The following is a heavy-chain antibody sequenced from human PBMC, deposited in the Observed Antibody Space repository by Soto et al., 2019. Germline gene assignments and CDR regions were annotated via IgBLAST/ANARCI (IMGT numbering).Heavy chain of an antibody. J-gene: IGHJ6*02. V-gene: IGHV1-69*06. CDR1: GGTFSSYA. Sequence: QVQLVQSGAEVKKPGSSVKVSCKASGGTFSSYAISWVRQAPGQGLEWMGGIIPIFGTANYAQKFQGRGTITADKSTSTAYMELSSLRSEDTAVYYCARDSGDGYMDYYYGMDVWGQGTTVTVSS. CDR3: ARDSGDGYMDYYYGMDV. D-gene: IGHD5-12*01. CDR2: IIPIFGTA.